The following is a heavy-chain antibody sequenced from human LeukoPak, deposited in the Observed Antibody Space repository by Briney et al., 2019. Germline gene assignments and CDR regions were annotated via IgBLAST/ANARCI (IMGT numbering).Heavy chain of an antibody. CDR3: ARIVDTAMVTPDDY. J-gene: IGHJ4*02. D-gene: IGHD5-18*01. CDR1: GGSFSGYY. Sequence: SETLSLTCAVYGGSFSGYYWSWIRQPPGKGLEWIGEINHSGSTNYNPSLKSRVTISVDTSKNQFSLKLSSVTAADTAVYYCARIVDTAMVTPDDYWGQGTLATVSS. CDR2: INHSGST. V-gene: IGHV4-34*01.